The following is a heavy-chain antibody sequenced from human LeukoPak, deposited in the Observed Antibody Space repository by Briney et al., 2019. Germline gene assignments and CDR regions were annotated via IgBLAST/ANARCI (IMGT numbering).Heavy chain of an antibody. V-gene: IGHV3-30-3*01. CDR2: ISYDGSNK. D-gene: IGHD6-19*01. J-gene: IGHJ4*02. CDR1: GFTFSSYA. Sequence: GGSLRLSCAASGFTFSSYAMSWVRQAPGKGLEWVAVISYDGSNKYYADSVKGRFTISRDNSKNTLYLQMNSLRAEDTAVYYCARDHGSSGWYETVDYWGQGTLVTVSS. CDR3: ARDHGSSGWYETVDY.